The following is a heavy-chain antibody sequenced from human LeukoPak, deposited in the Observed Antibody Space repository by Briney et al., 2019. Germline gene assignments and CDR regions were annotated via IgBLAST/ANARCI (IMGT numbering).Heavy chain of an antibody. D-gene: IGHD3-22*01. CDR3: ARSRDYYDSSGYRPFDY. V-gene: IGHV4-31*03. Sequence: SETLSLTCTVSGGSISSGGYYWGWIRQHPGKGLEWIGYIYYSGSTYYNPSLKSRVTISVDTSKNQFSLKLSSVTAADTAVYYCARSRDYYDSSGYRPFDYWGQGTLVTVSS. CDR1: GGSISSGGYY. J-gene: IGHJ4*02. CDR2: IYYSGST.